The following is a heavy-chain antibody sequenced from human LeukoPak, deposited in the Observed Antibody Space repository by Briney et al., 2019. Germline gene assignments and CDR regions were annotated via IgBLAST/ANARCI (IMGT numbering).Heavy chain of an antibody. J-gene: IGHJ4*02. Sequence: SETLSLTCAVYGGSFSGYYWSRIRQPPGKGLEWIGSIYHSGSTYYNPSLKSRVTISVDTSKNQFSLKLSSVTAADTAVYYCAGAGKIIFDYWGQGTLVTVSS. CDR3: AGAGKIIFDY. CDR1: GGSFSGYY. CDR2: IYHSGST. V-gene: IGHV4-34*01.